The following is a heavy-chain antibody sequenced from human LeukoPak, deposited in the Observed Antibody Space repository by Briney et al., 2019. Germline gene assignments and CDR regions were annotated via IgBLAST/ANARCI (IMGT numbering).Heavy chain of an antibody. D-gene: IGHD5-18*01. V-gene: IGHV4-39*07. CDR1: GGSISSNNYY. CDR3: ARLSYFIQLWSYPPPKFDY. Sequence: SETLSLTCTVSGGSISSNNYYWGWIRQPPGKGLEWIGNIYTSGSTYYSPSLKSRVIISLDTSENQFSLTLSSVTAADTAVYYCARLSYFIQLWSYPPPKFDYWGQGARVAVSS. CDR2: IYTSGST. J-gene: IGHJ4*02.